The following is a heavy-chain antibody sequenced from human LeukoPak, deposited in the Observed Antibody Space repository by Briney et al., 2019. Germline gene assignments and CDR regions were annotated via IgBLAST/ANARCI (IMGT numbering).Heavy chain of an antibody. V-gene: IGHV1-18*01. Sequence: ASVKVSCKASGYTFTGYGISWVRQAPGQGLEWMGWISAYNGNTNYAQKLQGRVTMTTDTSTSTAYMELRSLRSDDTAVYYCARDRIGMTTSPKVDYWGQGTLVTVSS. D-gene: IGHD4-11*01. J-gene: IGHJ4*02. CDR3: ARDRIGMTTSPKVDY. CDR1: GYTFTGYG. CDR2: ISAYNGNT.